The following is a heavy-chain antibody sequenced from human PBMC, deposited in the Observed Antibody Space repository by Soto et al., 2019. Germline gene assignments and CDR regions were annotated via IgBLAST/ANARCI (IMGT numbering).Heavy chain of an antibody. CDR1: GYTFTIYG. J-gene: IGHJ4*02. CDR2: ISAYNGNT. V-gene: IGHV1-18*04. CDR3: ARDHRVADILIHPRPFDY. Sequence: ASVKVSCKASGYTFTIYGISWVRQAPGQGLEWMGWISAYNGNTNYAQKLQGRVTMTTDTSTSTAYMELRSLRSDDTAVYYCARDHRVADILIHPRPFDYWGQGTLVTVSS. D-gene: IGHD3-9*01.